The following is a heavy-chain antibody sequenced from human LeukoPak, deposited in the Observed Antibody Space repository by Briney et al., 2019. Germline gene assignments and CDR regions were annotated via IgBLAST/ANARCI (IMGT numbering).Heavy chain of an antibody. J-gene: IGHJ4*02. CDR3: AKNLRVYYFDY. Sequence: GASLRLSCAASGFTFSSYAMSWVRQPPGKGLEWVSAISGSGGSTYYADSVKGRFTISRDNSKNTLYLQMNSLRADDTAVYYCAKNLRVYYFDYWGQGTLVTVSS. CDR2: ISGSGGST. CDR1: GFTFSSYA. V-gene: IGHV3-23*01. D-gene: IGHD4-17*01.